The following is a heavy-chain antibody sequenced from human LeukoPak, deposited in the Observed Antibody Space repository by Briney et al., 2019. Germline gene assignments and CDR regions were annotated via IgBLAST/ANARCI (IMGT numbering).Heavy chain of an antibody. D-gene: IGHD2-2*01. CDR2: ISGSAGST. Sequence: GGSLRLSCAASGFTFSSYSMSWVRQAPGKGLEWVSAISGSAGSTNYGDSVRGRFTISRDNSKDTLYLQMNSLRAEDTAVYYCAKAFLPAASYFDYWGQGTLVTVSS. CDR3: AKAFLPAASYFDY. J-gene: IGHJ4*02. V-gene: IGHV3-23*01. CDR1: GFTFSSYS.